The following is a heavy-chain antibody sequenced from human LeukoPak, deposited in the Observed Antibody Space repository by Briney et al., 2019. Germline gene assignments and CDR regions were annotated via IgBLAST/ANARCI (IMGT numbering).Heavy chain of an antibody. Sequence: PGGSLRLFCAASGFTFSSYSMNWIRQPPGKGLEWIGYIYYSGSTNYNPSLKSRVTISVDTSKNQFSLKLSSVTAADTAVYYCARGANWNYESPDAFDIWGQGTMVTVSS. J-gene: IGHJ3*02. CDR3: ARGANWNYESPDAFDI. CDR1: GFTFSSYS. D-gene: IGHD1-7*01. V-gene: IGHV4-59*01. CDR2: IYYSGST.